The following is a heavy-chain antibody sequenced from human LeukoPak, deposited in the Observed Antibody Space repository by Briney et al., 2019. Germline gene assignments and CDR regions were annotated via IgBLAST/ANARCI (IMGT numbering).Heavy chain of an antibody. V-gene: IGHV3-7*01. J-gene: IGHJ4*02. D-gene: IGHD4-11*01. CDR1: GLTFSTYN. CDR3: ARDRGYSNFDY. Sequence: GGSLRLSRVASGLTFSTYNMNWVRQAPGKGLEWVANMNEDGSEKNYVDSVKGRFTISRDNAQDSLYLQMNSLRAEDTAVYYCARDRGYSNFDYWGQGTLLTVSS. CDR2: MNEDGSEK.